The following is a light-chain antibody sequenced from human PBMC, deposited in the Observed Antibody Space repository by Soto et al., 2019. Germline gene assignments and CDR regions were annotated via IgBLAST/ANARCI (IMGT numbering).Light chain of an antibody. CDR3: RTYTSSSTHLYV. CDR2: DVS. Sequence: HSALTQPASESGSPGQSITISCTGTSREVDGYNYVSWYQQHPGKAHKLMIYDVSNRPSGVSNRFSGSKSGNTASLNIPELQVEDVSYNYCRTYTSSSTHLYVIRTVSKVPVL. J-gene: IGLJ1*01. V-gene: IGLV2-14*01. CDR1: SREVDGYNY.